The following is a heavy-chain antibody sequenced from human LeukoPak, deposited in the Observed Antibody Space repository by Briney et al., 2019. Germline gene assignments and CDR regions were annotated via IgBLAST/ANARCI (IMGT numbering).Heavy chain of an antibody. D-gene: IGHD6-13*01. CDR3: ARHYDGYSSSWYADY. CDR1: GYSFTSYW. J-gene: IGHJ4*02. V-gene: IGHV5-51*01. CDR2: IYPGDSDT. Sequence: GEPLKISCKGSGYSFTSYWIGWVRQMPGKGLEWMGIIYPGDSDTRYSPSFQGQVTISADKSISTAYLQWSSLKASDTAMYYCARHYDGYSSSWYADYWGQGTLVTVSS.